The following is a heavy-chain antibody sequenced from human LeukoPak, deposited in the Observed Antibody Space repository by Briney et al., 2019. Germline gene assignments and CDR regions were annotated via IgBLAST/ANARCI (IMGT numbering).Heavy chain of an antibody. Sequence: GGSLRLSCAASGFTFSDYYMHWIRQAPGKGLEWVSAISGSGGSTYYADSVKGRFTISRDNAKNSLYLQMNSLRAEDTAVYYCARGVLLTFDPWGQGTLVTVSS. V-gene: IGHV3-11*04. CDR2: ISGSGGST. CDR3: ARGVLLTFDP. D-gene: IGHD2-15*01. CDR1: GFTFSDYY. J-gene: IGHJ5*02.